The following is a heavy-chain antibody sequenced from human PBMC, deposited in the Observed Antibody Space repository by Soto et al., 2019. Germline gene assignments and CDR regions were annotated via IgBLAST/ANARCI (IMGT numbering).Heavy chain of an antibody. Sequence: WTWIRHRPGXXXEWFGYINHRGSLYYNPSLESRVSMSVDTSKNQFSLNLSSVTAADTAVYYCARELPQRQGRNMDVWGQGTTVTVSS. CDR2: INHRGSL. V-gene: IGHV4-31*02. CDR3: ARELPQRQGRNMDV. J-gene: IGHJ6*02. D-gene: IGHD1-1*01.